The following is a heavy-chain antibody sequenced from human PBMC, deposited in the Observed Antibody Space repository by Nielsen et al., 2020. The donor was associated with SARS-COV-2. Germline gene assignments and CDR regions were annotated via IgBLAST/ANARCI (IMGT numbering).Heavy chain of an antibody. V-gene: IGHV3-15*01. CDR3: GSSWYEYYYYYMDV. J-gene: IGHJ6*03. Sequence: GESLKISCAASGFTFSNAWMSWVRQAPGKGLEWVGRIKSKTDGGTTDYAAPVKGRFTISRDDSKNTLYLQMNSLKTEDTAVYYCGSSWYEYYYYYMDVWGKVTTVTVSS. CDR1: GFTFSNAW. CDR2: IKSKTDGGTT. D-gene: IGHD6-13*01.